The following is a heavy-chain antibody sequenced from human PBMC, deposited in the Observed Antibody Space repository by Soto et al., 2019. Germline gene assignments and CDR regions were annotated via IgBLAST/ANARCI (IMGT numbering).Heavy chain of an antibody. J-gene: IGHJ4*02. CDR1: GFTFGGSY. V-gene: IGHV3-11*06. Sequence: PGGSLRLSCVTSGFTFGGSYMTWIRQAPGKGLEWVPHISSQSTYTTYAASVKGRFTISRDNAKNSLYLQMTSLRADDTAVYYCGKVLVGATGHTDSDSWGPGTLVTVSS. CDR2: ISSQSTYT. D-gene: IGHD2-15*01. CDR3: GKVLVGATGHTDSDS.